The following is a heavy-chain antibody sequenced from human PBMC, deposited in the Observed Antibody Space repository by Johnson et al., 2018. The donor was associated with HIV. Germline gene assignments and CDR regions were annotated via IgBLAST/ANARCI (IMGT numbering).Heavy chain of an antibody. CDR3: AREALDAFDI. CDR1: GFTFDDYA. J-gene: IGHJ3*02. Sequence: LVESGGGLVQPGRSLRLSCAASGFTFDDYAMHWVRQAPGKGLEWVSGISWNSGSIGYPDSVKGRFTISRDNAKNSLYLQMNSLRAEDTAVYYCAREALDAFDIWGQGTMVTVSS. CDR2: ISWNSGSI. V-gene: IGHV3-9*01.